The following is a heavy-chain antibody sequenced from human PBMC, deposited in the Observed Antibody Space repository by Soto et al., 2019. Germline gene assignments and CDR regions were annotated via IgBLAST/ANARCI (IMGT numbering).Heavy chain of an antibody. CDR1: GFTFGDSA. CDR3: TRHLSDY. CDR2: IRSKVNNYAT. Sequence: EVQLVESGGGLVQPGGSLKLSCTASGFTFGDSAMHWVRQASGKGLEWVGRIRSKVNNYATEYGASVKGRFTISRDDAKNTAYMQMSSLKTEDTAVYYCTRHLSDYWGQGTLVTVSS. J-gene: IGHJ4*02. V-gene: IGHV3-73*01.